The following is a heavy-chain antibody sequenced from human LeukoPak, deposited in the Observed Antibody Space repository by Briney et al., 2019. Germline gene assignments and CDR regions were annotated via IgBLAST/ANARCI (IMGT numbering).Heavy chain of an antibody. D-gene: IGHD1-7*01. Sequence: SVKVSCKASGGTFSSYAISWVRQAPGQGLEWMGGIIPIFGTANYAQKFQGRVTITADKSTSTAYMELSSLRSEDTAVYYCARSTTEYYYYYMDVWGKGTTVTVSS. CDR1: GGTFSSYA. CDR3: ARSTTEYYYYYMDV. V-gene: IGHV1-69*06. CDR2: IIPIFGTA. J-gene: IGHJ6*03.